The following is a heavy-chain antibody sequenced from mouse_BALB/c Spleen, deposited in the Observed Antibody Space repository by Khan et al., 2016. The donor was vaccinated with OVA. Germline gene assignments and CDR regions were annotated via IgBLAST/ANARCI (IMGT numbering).Heavy chain of an antibody. CDR3: ARIHGSDFDY. CDR2: ITPHIGET. J-gene: IGHJ2*01. CDR1: GYSFTGYF. V-gene: IGHV1-20*02. Sequence: EVQLQQSGPELVKPGASVKISCKASGYSFTGYFIHWVMQSHGKSLEWIGRITPHIGETFYNQKFRGKATLTVDESSSTAHMELRSLASEDSAVYFCARIHGSDFDYWGQGTTLTVSS.